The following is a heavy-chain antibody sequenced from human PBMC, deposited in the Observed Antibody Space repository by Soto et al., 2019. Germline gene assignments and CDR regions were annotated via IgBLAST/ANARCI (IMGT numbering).Heavy chain of an antibody. CDR3: ARDLCPLGSGSPCPLYGLDF. J-gene: IGHJ6*02. Sequence: XSVKVSCKASGYTFTGHYMHWIRQVSGKRLEYLGWLKSDNGGTYYAPKFQGRVTFTRDTSTSTAYMELSGLQSDDTAVYFCARDLCPLGSGSPCPLYGLDFWGQGTTVTVSS. V-gene: IGHV1-2*02. D-gene: IGHD3-10*01. CDR1: GYTFTGHY. CDR2: LKSDNGGT.